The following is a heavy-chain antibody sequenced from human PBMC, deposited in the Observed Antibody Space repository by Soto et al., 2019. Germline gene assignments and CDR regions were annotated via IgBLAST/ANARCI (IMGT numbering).Heavy chain of an antibody. D-gene: IGHD2-15*01. J-gene: IGHJ5*02. Sequence: SETLSLTCAVYGGSFSGYYWSWIRQPPGKGLEWIGEINHSGSTNYNPSLKSRVTISVDTSKNQFSLKLSSVTAADTAVYYCATSLFYCSGGSCYPNWFDPWGQGTLVTVSS. V-gene: IGHV4-34*01. CDR3: ATSLFYCSGGSCYPNWFDP. CDR2: INHSGST. CDR1: GGSFSGYY.